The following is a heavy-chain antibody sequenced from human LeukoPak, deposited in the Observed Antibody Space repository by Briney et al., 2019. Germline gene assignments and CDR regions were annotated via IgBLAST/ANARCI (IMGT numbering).Heavy chain of an antibody. V-gene: IGHV4-39*07. Sequence: PSETLSLTCNVSGGSVYSNSHYWGFIRQPPGKGLEWIGSAYYSGSTYYNPSLKSRVTISLDTSKNQFSLKLSSVTAADTAVYYCARAIYVLGKYYFDYWGQGTLVTVSS. D-gene: IGHD3-3*02. J-gene: IGHJ4*02. CDR1: GGSVYSNSHY. CDR3: ARAIYVLGKYYFDY. CDR2: AYYSGST.